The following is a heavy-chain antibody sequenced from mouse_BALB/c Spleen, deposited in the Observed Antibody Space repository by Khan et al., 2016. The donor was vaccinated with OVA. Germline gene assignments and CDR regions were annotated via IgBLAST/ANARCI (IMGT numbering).Heavy chain of an antibody. CDR2: INTYTGEP. D-gene: IGHD2-10*01. CDR3: ARPPYFSYTLDY. CDR1: GYTFTNYG. J-gene: IGHJ4*01. Sequence: QIQLVQSGPELKKPGETVKISCKASGYTFTNYGMNWVKQSPGKALKWMGWINTYTGEPTYADDFKGRFVFSLETSATTAYLQINNLKNEDTATYFCARPPYFSYTLDYWGQATSVTVSS. V-gene: IGHV9-3-1*01.